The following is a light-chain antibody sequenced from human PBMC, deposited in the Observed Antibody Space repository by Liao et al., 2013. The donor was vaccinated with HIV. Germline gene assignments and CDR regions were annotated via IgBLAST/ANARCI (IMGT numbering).Light chain of an antibody. CDR3: QAWDRSADVV. Sequence: SDELTQPSSVSVSPGQTASITCSGDELGYRYASWYQQRPGQSPVLVIYQDTKRPSGIPERFSGSNSGNTATLTISGTQAMDEADYFCQAWDRSADVVFGGGTKLTVL. CDR1: ELGYRY. J-gene: IGLJ2*01. CDR2: QDT. V-gene: IGLV3-1*01.